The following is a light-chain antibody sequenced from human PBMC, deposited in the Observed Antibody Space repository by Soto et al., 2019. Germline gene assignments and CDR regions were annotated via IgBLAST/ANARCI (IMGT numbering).Light chain of an antibody. CDR1: TGAVTSGYS. Sequence: QTVVTQEASVTVSPGGTVTLTCASSTGAVTSGYSPTWFQQKPGQAPRALIYSTTSRYFWTPARFSGALLGDKAVLTLSGVKPEDDAHYYCLLYCGGVHVFGTGTKLTVL. CDR3: LLYCGGVHV. V-gene: IGLV7-43*01. J-gene: IGLJ1*01. CDR2: STT.